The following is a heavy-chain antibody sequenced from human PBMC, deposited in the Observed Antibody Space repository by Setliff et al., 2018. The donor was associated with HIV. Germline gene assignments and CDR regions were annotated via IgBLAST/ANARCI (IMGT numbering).Heavy chain of an antibody. V-gene: IGHV4-31*03. Sequence: SETLSLTCTVSGGSISSGGYYWSWIRQHPGKGLEWIGFIYYSGSTYHNPSLKSRVTISVDTSKNQFSLRLSSVTAADTAVYYCARDSALYSGTLHAFDLWGQGTKVTVSS. D-gene: IGHD1-26*01. CDR2: IYYSGST. J-gene: IGHJ3*01. CDR1: GGSISSGGYY. CDR3: ARDSALYSGTLHAFDL.